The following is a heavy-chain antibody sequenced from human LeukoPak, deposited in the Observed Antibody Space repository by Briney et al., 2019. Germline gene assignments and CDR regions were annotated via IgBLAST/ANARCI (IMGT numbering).Heavy chain of an antibody. CDR2: IIPILGIA. D-gene: IGHD4-17*01. CDR3: ETYGGYLLHPYFDY. V-gene: IGHV1-69*02. J-gene: IGHJ4*02. Sequence: SVKVSCKASGGTFSSYTISWVRQAPGQGLEWMGRIIPILGIANYAQKFQGRVTITADKSTSTAYMELSSLRSEDTAVYYCETYGGYLLHPYFDYWGQGTLVTVSS. CDR1: GGTFSSYT.